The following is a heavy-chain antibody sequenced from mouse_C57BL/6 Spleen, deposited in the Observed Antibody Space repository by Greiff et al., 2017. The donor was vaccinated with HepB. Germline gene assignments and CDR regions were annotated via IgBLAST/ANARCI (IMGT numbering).Heavy chain of an antibody. V-gene: IGHV1-82*01. CDR1: GYAFSSSW. CDR3: ARSRGYDSYYFDY. J-gene: IGHJ2*01. D-gene: IGHD2-4*01. CDR2: IYPGDGDT. Sequence: QVQLQQSGPELVKPGASVKISCKASGYAFSSSWMNWVKQRPGKGLEWIGRIYPGDGDTNYNGKFKGKATLTADKSSSTAYMQLSSLTSEDSAVYCCARSRGYDSYYFDYWGQGTTLTVSS.